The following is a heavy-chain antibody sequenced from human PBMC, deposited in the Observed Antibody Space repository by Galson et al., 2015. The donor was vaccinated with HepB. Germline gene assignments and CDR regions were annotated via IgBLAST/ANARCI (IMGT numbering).Heavy chain of an antibody. CDR2: FDPEDGET. CDR3: AGFMVRGVSGYYYYGMDV. J-gene: IGHJ6*02. D-gene: IGHD3-10*01. Sequence: SVKVSCKVSGYTLTELSMHWVRQAPGKGLEWMGGFDPEDGETIYAQKFQGRVTMTGDTSTDTAYMELSSLRSEDTAVYYCAGFMVRGVSGYYYYGMDVWGQGTTVTVSS. CDR1: GYTLTELS. V-gene: IGHV1-24*01.